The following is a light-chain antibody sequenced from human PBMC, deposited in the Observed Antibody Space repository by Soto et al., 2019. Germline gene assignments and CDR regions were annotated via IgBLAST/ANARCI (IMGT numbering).Light chain of an antibody. Sequence: DIVMTQTPLSLSVTPGQPASISCKSSQSLLGSDGKTYLSWYLQKPGHPPLLLIFEVSSHFSVVSDRFSGDGSGTDFAHKISRVEAEDVGLYYCMQSVQFPHTFGGGTKVEIK. CDR1: QSLLGSDGKTY. V-gene: IGKV2D-29*01. J-gene: IGKJ4*01. CDR2: EVS. CDR3: MQSVQFPHT.